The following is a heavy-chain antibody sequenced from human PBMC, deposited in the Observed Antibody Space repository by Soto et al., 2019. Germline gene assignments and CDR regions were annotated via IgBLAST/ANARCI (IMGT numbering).Heavy chain of an antibody. D-gene: IGHD2-8*01. CDR3: ARDDCTNGVCYTGNWFDP. V-gene: IGHV1-3*01. J-gene: IGHJ5*02. CDR2: INAGNGNT. CDR1: GYTFTSYA. Sequence: GASVKVSCKASGYTFTSYAMHWVRQAPGQRLEWMGWINAGNGNTKYSQKFQGRVTTTRDTSASTAYMELSSLRSEDTAVYYCARDDCTNGVCYTGNWFDPWGQGTLVTVSS.